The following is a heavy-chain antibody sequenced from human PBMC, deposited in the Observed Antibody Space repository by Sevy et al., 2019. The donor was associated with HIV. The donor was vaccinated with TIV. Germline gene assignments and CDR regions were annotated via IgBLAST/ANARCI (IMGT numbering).Heavy chain of an antibody. J-gene: IGHJ5*02. CDR2: ISGSGGST. Sequence: GESLKISCAASGFTFSSYAMSWVRQAPGKGLEWVSAISGSGGSTYYADSVKGRFTISRDNSKNTLYLQMNSLRAEDTAVYYCAKGYRGYGYGYGWFDPWGQGTLVTVSS. CDR3: AKGYRGYGYGYGWFDP. CDR1: GFTFSSYA. D-gene: IGHD5-18*01. V-gene: IGHV3-23*01.